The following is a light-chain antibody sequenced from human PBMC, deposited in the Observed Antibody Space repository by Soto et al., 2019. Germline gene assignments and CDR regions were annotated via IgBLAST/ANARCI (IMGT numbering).Light chain of an antibody. J-gene: IGKJ2*01. CDR1: QSVSTA. CDR3: QPRRTPPPT. V-gene: IGKV3-11*01. CDR2: DAS. Sequence: EVELTQSPFTLSLSPGDRAALSCRASQSVSTAVAWYQQKPGQAPRLLFYDASDRASGVPARFSGSGSGTYFTLTISSLAAEAFAVYFRQPRRTPPPTFGQGTKLDI.